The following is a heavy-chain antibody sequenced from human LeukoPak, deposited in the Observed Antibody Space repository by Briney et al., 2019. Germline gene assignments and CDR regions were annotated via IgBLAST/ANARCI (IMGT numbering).Heavy chain of an antibody. Sequence: GGSLRLSCAASGLTFSSYGMHWVRQAPGKGLEWVAAISYDGSNKYYPDSVKGRFTISRDNSKNTLYLQMNSLRAEDTAVYYCARGSLAAVRWFDPWGQGTLVTVSS. CDR3: ARGSLAAVRWFDP. CDR1: GLTFSSYG. D-gene: IGHD6-13*01. CDR2: ISYDGSNK. J-gene: IGHJ5*02. V-gene: IGHV3-30*03.